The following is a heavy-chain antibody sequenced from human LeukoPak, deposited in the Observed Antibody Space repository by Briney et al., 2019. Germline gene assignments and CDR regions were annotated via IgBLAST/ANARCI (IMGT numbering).Heavy chain of an antibody. Sequence: PGGSLRLSCAASGFTFSSYAMHWVRLAPGKGLEWVAVISYDGSNKYYADSVKGRFTISRDNSKNTLYLQMNSLRAEDTAVYYCAKDRGRIPVGWFDPWGQGTLVTVSS. CDR3: AKDRGRIPVGWFDP. CDR1: GFTFSSYA. CDR2: ISYDGSNK. J-gene: IGHJ5*02. V-gene: IGHV3-30-3*01. D-gene: IGHD4-23*01.